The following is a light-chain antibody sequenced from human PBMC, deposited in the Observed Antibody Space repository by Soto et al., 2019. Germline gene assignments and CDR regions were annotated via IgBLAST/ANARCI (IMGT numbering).Light chain of an antibody. CDR3: LQHSSYPFS. CDR2: GAS. CDR1: QDIRYS. Sequence: DIHMTQSPSSLSASVGDRVTITCRASQDIRYSLGWFQQKPGKAPKRLVYGASNLENGVPPRFSGSRSGTEFTLTISGLQPEDFASYYCLQHSSYPFSFGTGTKVDI. V-gene: IGKV1-17*01. J-gene: IGKJ3*01.